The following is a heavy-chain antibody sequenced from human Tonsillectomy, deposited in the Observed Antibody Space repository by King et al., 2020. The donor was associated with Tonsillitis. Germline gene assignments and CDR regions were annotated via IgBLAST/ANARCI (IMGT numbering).Heavy chain of an antibody. Sequence: QLQESGPGLVKPSETLSLTCTVSGGSISSSSYYWGWIRQPPGKGLGWIGNIDYSGSSYYNPSLKSRVTISVDTSKNQFSLKLSSVTAADTAVYYCVRHNFADFWSGYPYFYYWGQRTLVT. D-gene: IGHD3-3*01. J-gene: IGHJ4*02. V-gene: IGHV4-39*01. CDR3: VRHNFADFWSGYPYFYY. CDR2: IDYSGSS. CDR1: GGSISSSSYY.